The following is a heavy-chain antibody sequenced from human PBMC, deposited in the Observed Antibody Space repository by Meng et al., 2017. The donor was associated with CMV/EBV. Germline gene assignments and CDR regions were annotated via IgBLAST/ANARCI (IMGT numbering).Heavy chain of an antibody. CDR2: ISYDGSNK. V-gene: IGHV3-30*04. Sequence: GESLKISCAASGFTFSSYAMHWVRQAPGKGLEWAAVISYDGSNKYYADSVKGRFTSSRDNSKNTLYLQMNSLRAEDTALYYCAKSQGYCSGGSCFIYDYWGQGTLVTVSS. J-gene: IGHJ4*02. D-gene: IGHD2-15*01. CDR3: AKSQGYCSGGSCFIYDY. CDR1: GFTFSSYA.